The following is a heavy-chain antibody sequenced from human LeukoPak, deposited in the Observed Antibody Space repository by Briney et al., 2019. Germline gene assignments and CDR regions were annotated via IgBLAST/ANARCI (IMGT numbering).Heavy chain of an antibody. V-gene: IGHV1-69*05. Sequence: ASVKVSCKASGGTFSSYAISWVRQAPGQGLEWMGGIIPIFGTANYAQKFQGRVTITTDEPTSTAYMELSSLRSEDTAVYYCAAPVVGAFAFDIWGQGTMVTVSS. CDR2: IIPIFGTA. CDR3: AAPVVGAFAFDI. J-gene: IGHJ3*02. D-gene: IGHD1-26*01. CDR1: GGTFSSYA.